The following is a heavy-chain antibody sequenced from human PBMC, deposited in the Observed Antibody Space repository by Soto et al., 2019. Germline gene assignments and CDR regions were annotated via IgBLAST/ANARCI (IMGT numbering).Heavy chain of an antibody. Sequence: RLSCVASGFSFSNYGIHWVRQAPGKGLEWVAFVSSDGNNKYYAESVKGRFTISRDNAKNTLYLQVDRLTVDDTAVYYCAKDRVIQLLPIWPDPWGQGTLVTVS. CDR3: AKDRVIQLLPIWPDP. D-gene: IGHD2-2*01. J-gene: IGHJ5*02. V-gene: IGHV3-30*18. CDR2: VSSDGNNK. CDR1: GFSFSNYG.